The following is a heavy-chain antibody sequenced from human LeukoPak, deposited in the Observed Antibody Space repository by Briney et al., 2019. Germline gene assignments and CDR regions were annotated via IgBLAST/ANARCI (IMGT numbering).Heavy chain of an antibody. J-gene: IGHJ6*03. V-gene: IGHV4-34*01. Sequence: PSETLSLTCAVYGGSFSGYYWSWIRQPPGKGLEWIGEINHSGSTNYNPSLKSRVTISVDTSKNQFSLKLSSVTAADTAVYYCARGRMWYSSSSGYYMDVWGKGTTVTVSS. CDR1: GGSFSGYY. D-gene: IGHD6-6*01. CDR2: INHSGST. CDR3: ARGRMWYSSSSGYYMDV.